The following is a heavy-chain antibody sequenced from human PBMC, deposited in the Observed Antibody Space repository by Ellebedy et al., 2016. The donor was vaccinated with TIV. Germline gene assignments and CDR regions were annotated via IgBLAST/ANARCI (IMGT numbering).Heavy chain of an antibody. J-gene: IGHJ4*02. CDR1: GFTFSNAW. V-gene: IGHV3-15*01. CDR2: IKSKTDGGAA. CDR3: TTVYRYNYDSV. Sequence: GGSLRLSCAASGFTFSNAWMNWVRQAPGKGREGVGGIKSKTDGGAADYAAPVKGRFTISRDDSKNTLYLQMNSLKTEDTAVYFCTTVYRYNYDSVWGQGTLVTVSS. D-gene: IGHD5-18*01.